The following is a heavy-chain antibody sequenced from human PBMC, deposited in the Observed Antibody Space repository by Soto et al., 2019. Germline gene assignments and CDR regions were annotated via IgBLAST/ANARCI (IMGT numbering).Heavy chain of an antibody. V-gene: IGHV1-3*01. D-gene: IGHD3-3*02. CDR2: INAGSGNT. J-gene: IGHJ3*02. CDR3: ARDTETLGPRANDALDI. CDR1: GYTFSAYT. Sequence: QAQLVQSGAEMKKPGASVKVSCKATGYTFSAYTMNWVRQAPGQGLEWMGRINAGSGNTKYSQNFQGRVSITRDISASTVYMELTGLTSEDTAVYYCARDTETLGPRANDALDIWGQGTMVTVSS.